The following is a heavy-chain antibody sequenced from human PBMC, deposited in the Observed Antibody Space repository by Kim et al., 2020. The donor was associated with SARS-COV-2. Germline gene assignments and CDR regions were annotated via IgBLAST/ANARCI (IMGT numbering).Heavy chain of an antibody. J-gene: IGHJ5*02. V-gene: IGHV4-39*01. Sequence: SETLSLTCTVSGGSISSSSYYWGWIRQPPGKGLEWIGSIYYSGSTYYNPSLKSRVTISVDTSKNQFSLKLSSVTAADTAVYYCARHGKEPVIDDILTGYSNWFDPWGQGTLVTVSS. CDR3: ARHGKEPVIDDILTGYSNWFDP. CDR2: IYYSGST. CDR1: GGSISSSSYY. D-gene: IGHD3-9*01.